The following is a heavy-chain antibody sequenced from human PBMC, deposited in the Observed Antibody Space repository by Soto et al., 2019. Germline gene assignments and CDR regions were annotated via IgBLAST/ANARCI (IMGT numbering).Heavy chain of an antibody. CDR2: ILSKAGNYAT. CDR3: IRGGSPYYYDY. V-gene: IGHV3-73*01. CDR1: GFIFSGSA. Sequence: VQLVESGGGLVQPGGSLKLSCAASGFIFSGSAVHWVRQASGKGLEWVGRILSKAGNYATAYPASMKGRFTISRDDSENTAFLQMNSLTTEDTAVYYCIRGGSPYYYDYWGQGTLVAVSS. J-gene: IGHJ4*02.